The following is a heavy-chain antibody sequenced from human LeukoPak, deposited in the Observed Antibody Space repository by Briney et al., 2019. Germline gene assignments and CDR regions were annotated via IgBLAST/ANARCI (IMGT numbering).Heavy chain of an antibody. CDR1: GFTFSNYE. J-gene: IGHJ6*04. D-gene: IGHD3-10*02. CDR2: ISDSGSTI. V-gene: IGHV3-48*03. Sequence: GGSLRLSCAASGFTFSNYEMNWVRQAPGKGLEWVSYISDSGSTIYYADSVKGRFTISRDNAKNSLYLQMNSLRAEDTAVYYCAELGITMIGGVWGKGTTVTISS. CDR3: AELGITMIGGV.